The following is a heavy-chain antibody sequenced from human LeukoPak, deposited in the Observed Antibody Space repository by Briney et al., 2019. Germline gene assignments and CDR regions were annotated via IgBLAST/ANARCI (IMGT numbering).Heavy chain of an antibody. CDR3: AKVMDADYYYYGMDV. V-gene: IGHV3-9*01. Sequence: GRSLRLSCAASGFTFDDYAMHWVWQAPGKGLEWVSGISWNSGSIGYADSVKGRFTISRDNAKNSLYLQMNSLRAEDTALYYCAKVMDADYYYYGMDVWGQGTTVTVSS. D-gene: IGHD5-18*01. CDR2: ISWNSGSI. J-gene: IGHJ6*02. CDR1: GFTFDDYA.